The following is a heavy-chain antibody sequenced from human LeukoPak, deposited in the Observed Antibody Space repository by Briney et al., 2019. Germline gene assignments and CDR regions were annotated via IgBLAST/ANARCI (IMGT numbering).Heavy chain of an antibody. CDR1: GFTFSSYA. CDR3: ATGDLEF. J-gene: IGHJ4*02. CDR2: IKEEGSAK. V-gene: IGHV3-7*01. Sequence: GRSLRLSCAASGFTFSSYAMHWVRRAPGKGLEWVASIKEEGSAKFYVDSVKGRFTVSRDNAKNSLYLQMNNLRAEDTSVYYCATGDLEFGGQGTLVTVSA.